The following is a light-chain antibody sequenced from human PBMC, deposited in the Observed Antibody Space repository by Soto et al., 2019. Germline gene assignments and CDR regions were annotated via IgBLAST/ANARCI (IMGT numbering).Light chain of an antibody. CDR2: DAS. CDR1: QSVISNY. CDR3: QQRSNWPRIT. V-gene: IGKV3-11*01. Sequence: EIVLTQSPGTLSLSPGERATLSCRAIQSVISNYLVWYQQEPGQPPRLLIYDASNRATGIQARFSGSGSGTDFTLTISSLEPEDFAVYYCQQRSNWPRITFGQGTRLEIK. J-gene: IGKJ5*01.